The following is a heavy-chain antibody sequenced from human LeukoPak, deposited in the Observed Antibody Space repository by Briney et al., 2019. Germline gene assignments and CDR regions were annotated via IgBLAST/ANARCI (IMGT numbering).Heavy chain of an antibody. CDR2: IYTSGST. V-gene: IGHV4-4*09. CDR1: GGSISSYY. J-gene: IGHJ5*02. D-gene: IGHD2-8*01. Sequence: SETLSLTCTVSGGSISSYYWSWIRQPPGKGLEWIGYIYTSGSTNYNPSLKSRVTIPVDTSKNQSSLTLSSVTAADMAVYYCAGRGLYNNWFDPWGQGTLVTVPS. CDR3: AGRGLYNNWFDP.